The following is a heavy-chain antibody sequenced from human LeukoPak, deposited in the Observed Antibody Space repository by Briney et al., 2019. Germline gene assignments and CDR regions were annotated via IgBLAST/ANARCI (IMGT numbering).Heavy chain of an antibody. J-gene: IGHJ4*02. CDR1: GFTFSRYS. V-gene: IGHV3-21*01. Sequence: KSGGSLRLSCAASGFTFSRYSMNWVRQPPGKGLEWVSSISASGSHIYYADSVKGRSSISRDGARNSVYVQMSSLRAEDTAVYYCARGPQFCSGGSCFGYYFDYWGQGALVTVSS. D-gene: IGHD2-15*01. CDR2: ISASGSHI. CDR3: ARGPQFCSGGSCFGYYFDY.